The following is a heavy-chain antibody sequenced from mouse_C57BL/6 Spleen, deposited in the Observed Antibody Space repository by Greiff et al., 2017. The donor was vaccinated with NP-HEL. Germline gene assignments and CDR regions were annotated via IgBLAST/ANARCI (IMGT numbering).Heavy chain of an antibody. CDR2: ISSGGSYT. D-gene: IGHD2-4*01. J-gene: IGHJ4*01. V-gene: IGHV5-6*02. CDR3: ARHVDYDHYYAMDY. CDR1: GFTFSSYG. Sequence: DVKLVESGGDLVKPGGSLKLSCAASGFTFSSYGMSWVRQTPDKRLEWVATISSGGSYTYYPDSVKGRFTISRDNAKNTLYLQMSSLKSEDTAMYYCARHVDYDHYYAMDYWGQGTSVTVSS.